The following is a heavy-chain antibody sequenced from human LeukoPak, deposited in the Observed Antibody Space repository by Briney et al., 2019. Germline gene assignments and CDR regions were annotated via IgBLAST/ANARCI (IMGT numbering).Heavy chain of an antibody. D-gene: IGHD3-16*01. J-gene: IGHJ6*02. CDR3: ARGGGLDV. CDR1: GFTFSSYG. CDR2: INHNGNVN. Sequence: GRSLRLSCAASGFTFSSYGMHWVRQAPGKGLEWVASINHNGNVNYYVDSVKGRFTISRDNAKNSLYLQMSNLRAEDTAVYFCARGGGLDVWGQGATVTVSS. V-gene: IGHV3-7*03.